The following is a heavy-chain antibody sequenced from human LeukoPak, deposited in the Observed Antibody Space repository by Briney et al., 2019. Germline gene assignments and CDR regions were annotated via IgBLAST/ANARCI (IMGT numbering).Heavy chain of an antibody. Sequence: GGSLRLSCAASGFTFSTYAMSWVRQAPGKGLEWVSSISGSGGSTFYADSVKGRFTISRDNSKNTLYVQMNSLRAEDTAVYYCAKARGFCSGGSCYNPFDPWGQGTLVTVSS. CDR2: ISGSGGST. D-gene: IGHD2-15*01. CDR1: GFTFSTYA. J-gene: IGHJ5*02. CDR3: AKARGFCSGGSCYNPFDP. V-gene: IGHV3-23*01.